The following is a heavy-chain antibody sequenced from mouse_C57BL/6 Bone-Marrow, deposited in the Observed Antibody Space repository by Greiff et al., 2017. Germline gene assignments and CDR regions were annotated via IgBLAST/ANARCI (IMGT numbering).Heavy chain of an antibody. V-gene: IGHV14-3*01. D-gene: IGHD1-1*01. Sequence: EVQLQESVAELVRPGASVKLSCTASGFNIKNTYMHWVKQRPEQGLEWIGRIDAADGNPKYAPRFQGKATITADTSSNTAYLQLSSLTSEDTAIYYCARPDSRGCYAMDYWGQGTSVTVSS. CDR3: ARPDSRGCYAMDY. J-gene: IGHJ4*01. CDR1: GFNIKNTY. CDR2: IDAADGNP.